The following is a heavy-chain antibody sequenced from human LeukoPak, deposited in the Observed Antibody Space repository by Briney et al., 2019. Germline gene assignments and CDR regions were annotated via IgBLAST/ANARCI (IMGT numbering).Heavy chain of an antibody. CDR3: ARDRVGSSWSEFDY. CDR1: GFTFSIYA. D-gene: IGHD6-13*01. J-gene: IGHJ4*02. Sequence: GSLRLSCAASGFTFSIYAMHWVRQAPGKGLEYVSSISRNGGGTSSANSVKGRFSISRDNSKNTLYLQMGSLRAEDMAVYYCARDRVGSSWSEFDYWGQGTLVTVSS. V-gene: IGHV3-64*01. CDR2: ISRNGGGT.